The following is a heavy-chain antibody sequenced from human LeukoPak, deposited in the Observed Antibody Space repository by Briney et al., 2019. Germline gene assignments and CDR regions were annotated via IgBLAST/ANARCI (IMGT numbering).Heavy chain of an antibody. CDR1: GYTFTSYY. CDR2: INPNSGGT. CDR3: AREGSDFWSEVPYFDY. J-gene: IGHJ4*02. Sequence: ASVKVSCKASGYTFTSYYMHWVRQAPGQGLEGMGWINPNSGGTNYAQKFQGRVTMTRDTSISTAYMGLSRLRSDDTAVYYCAREGSDFWSEVPYFDYWGQGTLVTVSS. V-gene: IGHV1-2*02. D-gene: IGHD3-3*01.